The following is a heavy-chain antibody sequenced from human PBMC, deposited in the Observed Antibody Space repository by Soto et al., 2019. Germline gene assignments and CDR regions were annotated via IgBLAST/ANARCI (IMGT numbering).Heavy chain of an antibody. CDR2: IYHSGST. CDR3: ARAHYGDYGYGMDV. J-gene: IGHJ6*02. Sequence: QLQLQESGSGLVKPSQTLSLTCAVSGGSISSGGYSWSWIRQPPGKGLEWIGYIYHSGSTYYNPSLKSRVTISVDRSKTQFSLQLSSVTAADTAVYYCARAHYGDYGYGMDVWGQGTTVTVSS. CDR1: GGSISSGGYS. V-gene: IGHV4-30-2*01. D-gene: IGHD4-17*01.